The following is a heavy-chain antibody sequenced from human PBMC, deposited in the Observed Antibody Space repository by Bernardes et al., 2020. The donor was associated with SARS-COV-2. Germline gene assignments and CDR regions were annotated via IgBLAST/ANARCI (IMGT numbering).Heavy chain of an antibody. Sequence: LRLSCAASGFTFSSYGMHWVRQAPGKGLEWVAIIAYDGSNKYFADSVKGRFTISRDNSKNTLYLQMNGLKPEDTAVYYCASNGGHYYDTSTYYYFDYWGQGTLVTVSS. CDR1: GFTFSSYG. CDR3: ASNGGHYYDTSTYYYFDY. V-gene: IGHV3-30*03. J-gene: IGHJ4*02. D-gene: IGHD3-22*01. CDR2: IAYDGSNK.